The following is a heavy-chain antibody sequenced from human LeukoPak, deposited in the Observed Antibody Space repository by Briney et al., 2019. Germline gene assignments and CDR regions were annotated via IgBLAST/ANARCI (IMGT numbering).Heavy chain of an antibody. D-gene: IGHD3-10*01. J-gene: IGHJ4*02. CDR3: AGVAYYYGSGRFGY. CDR1: GGSISSYY. V-gene: IGHV4-59*01. Sequence: SETLSLTCTVSGGSISSYYWSWIRQPPGKGLEWIGYIYYSDSTTYSPSLKSRVTISVDTSKNQFSLRLISVTAADTAVYYCAGVAYYYGSGRFGYWGQGTLVTVSS. CDR2: IYYSDST.